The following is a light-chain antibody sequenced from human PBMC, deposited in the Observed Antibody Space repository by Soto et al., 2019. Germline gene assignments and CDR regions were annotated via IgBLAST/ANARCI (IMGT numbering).Light chain of an antibody. CDR3: QQYGSSPRT. CDR2: AAS. CDR1: QSVRSSY. J-gene: IGKJ1*01. V-gene: IGKV3-20*01. Sequence: EIVLTQSPDILSLSPGESATLSCRASQSVRSSYLAWYQQTPGQTPRLLIYAASSRATGIPDRFSGSGSGTDFSLTISRLEAEDFAVYYCQQYGSSPRTFGQGTKV.